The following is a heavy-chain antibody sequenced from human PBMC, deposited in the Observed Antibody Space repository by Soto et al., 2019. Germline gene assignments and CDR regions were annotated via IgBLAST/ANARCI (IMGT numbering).Heavy chain of an antibody. D-gene: IGHD2-2*01. V-gene: IGHV3-30-3*01. J-gene: IGHJ6*02. CDR2: ISYDGSNK. Sequence: GGSLRLSCAASGFTFSSYAMHWVRQAPGKGLEWVAVISYDGSNKYYADSVKGRFTISRDNSKNTLYLQMNSLRAEDTAVYYCARGGYCSSTSCYPYYYYGMDVWGQGTTVTVS. CDR3: ARGGYCSSTSCYPYYYYGMDV. CDR1: GFTFSSYA.